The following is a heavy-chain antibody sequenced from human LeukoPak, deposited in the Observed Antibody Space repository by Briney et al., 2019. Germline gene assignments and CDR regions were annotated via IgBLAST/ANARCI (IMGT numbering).Heavy chain of an antibody. CDR2: IHYSGST. Sequence: SETLSLTCTVSGGSISTYYWSWIRQPPGKGLEWIGYIHYSGSTNYNPSLKSRVTTSVDTSKNQFSLKLSSVTAADTAVYYCARVPTYTNHFDYWGQGTLVTVSS. CDR3: ARVPTYTNHFDY. CDR1: GGSISTYY. D-gene: IGHD4-11*01. V-gene: IGHV4-59*01. J-gene: IGHJ4*02.